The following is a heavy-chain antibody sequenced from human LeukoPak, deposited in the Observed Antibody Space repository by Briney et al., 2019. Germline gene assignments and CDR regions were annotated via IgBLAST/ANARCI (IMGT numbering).Heavy chain of an antibody. Sequence: NPSETLSLTCTVSGGSISSGGYYWSWIRQPPGKGLEWIGYIYHSGSTYYNPSLKSRVTISVDRSKNQFSLKLSSVTAADTAVYYCARVGDIVVVPAAIAGAFDIWGQGTMVTVSS. D-gene: IGHD2-2*02. CDR2: IYHSGST. CDR1: GGSISSGGYY. V-gene: IGHV4-30-2*01. J-gene: IGHJ3*02. CDR3: ARVGDIVVVPAAIAGAFDI.